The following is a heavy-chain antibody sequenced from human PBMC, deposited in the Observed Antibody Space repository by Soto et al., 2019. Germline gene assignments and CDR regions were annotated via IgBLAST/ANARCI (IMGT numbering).Heavy chain of an antibody. Sequence: GGSLRLSCSASGFTFSSYAMHWVRQAPGKGLEYVSAISSNGGSTYYADSVKGRFTISRDNSKNTLYLQMSSLRAEDTAVYYCVKDVRRYDFWSGSSMDVWGQGTTVTVS. CDR1: GFTFSSYA. V-gene: IGHV3-64D*06. D-gene: IGHD3-3*01. CDR2: ISSNGGST. CDR3: VKDVRRYDFWSGSSMDV. J-gene: IGHJ6*02.